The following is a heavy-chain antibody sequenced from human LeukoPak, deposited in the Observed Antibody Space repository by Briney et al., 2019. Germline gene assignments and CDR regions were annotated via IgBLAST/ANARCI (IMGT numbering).Heavy chain of an antibody. J-gene: IGHJ6*02. CDR1: GFPFSSYA. V-gene: IGHV3-64D*09. D-gene: IGHD2/OR15-2a*01. CDR2: ISDSGGST. Sequence: GGSLRLSCSASGFPFSSYAMHWVRQAPGKGLEYVSAISDSGGSTYYADSVKGRFTISRDNSKNTLYLQMSSLRAEDTAVYICVRGYSFRPYGMDVWGQGTTVTVSS. CDR3: VRGYSFRPYGMDV.